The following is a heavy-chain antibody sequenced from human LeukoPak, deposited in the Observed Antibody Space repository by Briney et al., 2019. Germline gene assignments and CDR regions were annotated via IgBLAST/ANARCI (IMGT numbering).Heavy chain of an antibody. CDR1: GFTFSSHW. J-gene: IGHJ4*02. CDR2: INQDGCET. V-gene: IGHV3-7*01. Sequence: GGSLRLSCAVSGFTFSSHWMSWVRQAPGKGLEWVANINQDGCETYYVDSVKGRFTLSRDNAKNSLFLQMNNLRAEDTAVYYCARDGEMPTIYFDYWGQGTLVTVSS. CDR3: ARDGEMPTIYFDY. D-gene: IGHD5-24*01.